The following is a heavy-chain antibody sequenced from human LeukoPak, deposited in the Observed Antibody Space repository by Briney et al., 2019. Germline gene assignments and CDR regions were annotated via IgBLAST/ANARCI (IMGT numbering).Heavy chain of an antibody. Sequence: GGSLRLSCAASGFTFSSYSMNWVRQAPGKGLEWVSSISSSSSYIYYADSVKGRFTISRDNAKNSLYLQMNSLRAEDTAVYYCARDRCSGGSCYYYGMDVWGQGTTVTVSS. CDR1: GFTFSSYS. V-gene: IGHV3-21*01. CDR2: ISSSSSYI. CDR3: ARDRCSGGSCYYYGMDV. J-gene: IGHJ6*02. D-gene: IGHD2-15*01.